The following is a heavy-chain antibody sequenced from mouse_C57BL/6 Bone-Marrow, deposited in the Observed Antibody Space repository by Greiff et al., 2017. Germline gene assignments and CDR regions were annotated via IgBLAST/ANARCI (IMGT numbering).Heavy chain of an antibody. D-gene: IGHD4-1*01. J-gene: IGHJ4*01. CDR2: ISDGGSYT. CDR3: AREGTGAMDY. V-gene: IGHV5-4*03. CDR1: GFTFSDYG. Sequence: EVKLMESGGGLVKPGGSLKLSCAASGFTFSDYGMHWVRQAPEKRLEWVATISDGGSYTYYPDNVKGRFTISRDNAKNNLYLQMSHLKSEDTAMYYCAREGTGAMDYWGQGTSVTVSS.